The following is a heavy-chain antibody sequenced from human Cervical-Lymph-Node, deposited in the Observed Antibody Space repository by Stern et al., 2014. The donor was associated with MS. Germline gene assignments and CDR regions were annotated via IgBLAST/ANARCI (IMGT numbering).Heavy chain of an antibody. CDR1: GDTITTGGYY. CDR2: IYYSGTT. V-gene: IGHV4-31*03. CDR3: ARGRPGTTRTYVGGFDC. Sequence: QLQLQESGPGLVKPSETLSLTCSVSGDTITTGGYYWSWIRQHPGKGLEWIGYIYYSGTTYSNPSLESRVTVSVDTSKNQFSLRLTSVTAADTAIYYCARGRPGTTRTYVGGFDCWGQGTLVTVSS. J-gene: IGHJ4*02. D-gene: IGHD2-15*01.